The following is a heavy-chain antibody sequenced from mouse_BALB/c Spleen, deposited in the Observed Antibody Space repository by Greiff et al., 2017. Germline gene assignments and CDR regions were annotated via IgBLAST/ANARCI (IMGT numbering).Heavy chain of an antibody. V-gene: IGHV1-5*01. Sequence: VQLQQSGTVLARPGASVKMSCKASGYTFTSYWMHWVKQRPGQGLEWIGAIYPGNSDTSYNQKFKGKAKLTAVTSTSTAYMELSGLTNEDSAVYYCTRWHYGNYVYYAMDYWGQGTSVTVSS. J-gene: IGHJ4*01. CDR3: TRWHYGNYVYYAMDY. CDR1: GYTFTSYW. D-gene: IGHD2-1*01. CDR2: IYPGNSDT.